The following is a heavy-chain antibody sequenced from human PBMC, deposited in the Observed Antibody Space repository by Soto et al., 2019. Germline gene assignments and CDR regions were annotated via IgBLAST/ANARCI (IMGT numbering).Heavy chain of an antibody. D-gene: IGHD3-3*01. CDR3: ARGGVSTRNFDY. J-gene: IGHJ4*02. Sequence: GESMMISWKGSGYNFACYWSAWVREIAGEGLELMGIIYPIDSDTRYRPSLHGQATISADKTISSAYLQWSSLSDSDTVMYCCARGGVSTRNFDYWGQGTPVTVSS. CDR1: GYNFACYW. V-gene: IGHV5-51*01. CDR2: IYPIDSDT.